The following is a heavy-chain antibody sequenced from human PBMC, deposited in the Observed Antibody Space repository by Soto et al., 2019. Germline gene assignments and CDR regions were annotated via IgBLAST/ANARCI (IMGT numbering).Heavy chain of an antibody. Sequence: SETLSLTCAVYGGSFSGYYWSWIRQPPGKGLEWIGEINHSGSTNYNPSLKSRVTISVDTSKNQFSLKLSSVTAADTAVYYCARGRRGNIVVVPAARHYGMDVWGQGTTVTVSS. V-gene: IGHV4-34*01. D-gene: IGHD2-2*01. J-gene: IGHJ6*02. CDR2: INHSGST. CDR3: ARGRRGNIVVVPAARHYGMDV. CDR1: GGSFSGYY.